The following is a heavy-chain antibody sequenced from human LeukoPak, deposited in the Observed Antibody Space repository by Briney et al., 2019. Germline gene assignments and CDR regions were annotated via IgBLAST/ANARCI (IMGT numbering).Heavy chain of an antibody. V-gene: IGHV1-69*13. CDR2: IIPIFGTA. J-gene: IGHJ4*02. D-gene: IGHD1/OR15-1a*01. Sequence: SVKVSCKASGGTFSSYAISWVRQAPGQGLEWMGGIIPIFGTANYAQKFQGRVTITADESTSTAYMELSSLRSEDTAVYYCARGMIPKGSTHPLEQELDYWGQGTLVTVSS. CDR3: ARGMIPKGSTHPLEQELDY. CDR1: GGTFSSYA.